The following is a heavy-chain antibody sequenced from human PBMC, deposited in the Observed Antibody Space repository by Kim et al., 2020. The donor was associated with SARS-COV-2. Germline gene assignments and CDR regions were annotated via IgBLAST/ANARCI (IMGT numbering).Heavy chain of an antibody. J-gene: IGHJ4*02. V-gene: IGHV4-39*01. CDR1: GGSISSSCYY. Sequence: SETLSLTCTVSGGSISSSCYYWGWIRQPPGKGLEWIGSIYYSGSTYNNPSLKSRVTISVDTSKNQFSLKLSSVTAADTAVYYCARQPVGYCSSTSCYLFDYWGQGTLVTVSS. CDR3: ARQPVGYCSSTSCYLFDY. CDR2: IYYSGST. D-gene: IGHD2-2*01.